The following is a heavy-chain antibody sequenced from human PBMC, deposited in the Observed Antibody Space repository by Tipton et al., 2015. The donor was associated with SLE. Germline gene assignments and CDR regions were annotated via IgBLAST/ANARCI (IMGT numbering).Heavy chain of an antibody. Sequence: TLSLTCAVYGGSFSGYYWSWIRQPPGKGLEWIGEINHSGSTNYNPSLKSRVTISVDTSKNEFSLKLSSVTAADTAVYYCARSGRIAAAVGRGNWFDPWGQGILVTVSS. CDR1: GGSFSGYY. V-gene: IGHV4-34*01. CDR2: INHSGST. CDR3: ARSGRIAAAVGRGNWFDP. J-gene: IGHJ5*02. D-gene: IGHD6-13*01.